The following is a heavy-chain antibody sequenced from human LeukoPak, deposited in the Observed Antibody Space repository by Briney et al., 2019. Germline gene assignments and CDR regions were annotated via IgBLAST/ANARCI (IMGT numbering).Heavy chain of an antibody. V-gene: IGHV3-7*01. CDR1: GLTFSTYW. CDR3: AKDLSPTQSGNYRSAFNI. D-gene: IGHD1-26*01. J-gene: IGHJ3*02. Sequence: PGGSLRLSCAASGLTFSTYWMSWVRQAPGKGLEWVANINQDESEKYYVDSVKGRFTISRDNPENTLFLQMNSRIVEDPAVYYCAKDLSPTQSGNYRSAFNIWGQGTMVTVSS. CDR2: INQDESEK.